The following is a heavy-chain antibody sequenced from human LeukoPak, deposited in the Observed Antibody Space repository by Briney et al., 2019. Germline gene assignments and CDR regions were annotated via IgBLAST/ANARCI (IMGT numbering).Heavy chain of an antibody. V-gene: IGHV4-34*01. Sequence: PSETLSLTCAAYGGSFRGYYWSWIRQPPGKGLEWIGEINHSGSTNYNPSLKSRVTISVDTSKNQFSLKLSSVTAADTAVYYCARVYRATLDYWGQGTLVTVSS. CDR2: INHSGST. CDR1: GGSFRGYY. CDR3: ARVYRATLDY. J-gene: IGHJ4*02. D-gene: IGHD5-12*01.